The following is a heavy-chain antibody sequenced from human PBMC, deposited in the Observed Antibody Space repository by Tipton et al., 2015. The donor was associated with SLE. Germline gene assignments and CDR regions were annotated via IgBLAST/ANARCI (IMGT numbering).Heavy chain of an antibody. CDR3: ARGTDARGAFDI. Sequence: TLSLTCAVSGYSISSGYYWGWIRQPPGKGLEWIGSIYHSGSTYYNPSLKSRVTISVDTSKNQFSLKLSSVTAADTAVYYCARGTDARGAFDIWGQGTMVTVSS. CDR2: IYHSGST. CDR1: GYSISSGYY. D-gene: IGHD3-10*01. J-gene: IGHJ3*02. V-gene: IGHV4-38-2*01.